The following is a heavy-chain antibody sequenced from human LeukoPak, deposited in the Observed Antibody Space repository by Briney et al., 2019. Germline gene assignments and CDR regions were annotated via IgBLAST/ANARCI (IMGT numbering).Heavy chain of an antibody. CDR2: IYYSGST. D-gene: IGHD4-23*01. CDR3: ARSGAAWKLPTYFQD. CDR1: GGSISSSSYY. J-gene: IGHJ1*01. Sequence: KPSETLSLTCTVSGGSISSSSYYWGWIRQPPGRELEWIGSIYYSGSTYYNPSLKSRLTISVDTSKNQFSLKLSPVTAADTAVYYCARSGAAWKLPTYFQDWGQGTLVTVSS. V-gene: IGHV4-39*07.